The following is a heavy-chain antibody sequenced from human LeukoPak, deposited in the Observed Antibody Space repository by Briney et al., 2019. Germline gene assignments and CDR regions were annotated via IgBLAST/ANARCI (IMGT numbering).Heavy chain of an antibody. V-gene: IGHV3-64D*06. CDR1: GFTFSTYA. J-gene: IGHJ4*02. D-gene: IGHD3-22*01. CDR3: VKDPYDSSGNYELEY. CDR2: INSNGGST. Sequence: GGSLRLSCSASGFTFSTYAMHWVRQAPGKGLEYVSIINSNGGSTYYADSVKGRFTISRDNSKNTLYLQMSSLRAEDTAVYYCVKDPYDSSGNYELEYWGQGTLVTVSS.